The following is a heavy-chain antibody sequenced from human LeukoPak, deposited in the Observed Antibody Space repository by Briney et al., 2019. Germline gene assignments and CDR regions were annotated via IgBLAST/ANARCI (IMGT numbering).Heavy chain of an antibody. CDR3: ARDLASIVGTPRPMNWFDP. Sequence: SETLSLTCTVSGGSISSYYWSWIRQPPGKGLEWIGYIYYSGSTNYNPSLESRVTISVDTSKNQFSLKLSSVTAAGPAVYYCARDLASIVGTPRPMNWFDPWGQGTLVTVSS. V-gene: IGHV4-59*01. CDR2: IYYSGST. CDR1: GGSISSYY. D-gene: IGHD1-26*01. J-gene: IGHJ5*02.